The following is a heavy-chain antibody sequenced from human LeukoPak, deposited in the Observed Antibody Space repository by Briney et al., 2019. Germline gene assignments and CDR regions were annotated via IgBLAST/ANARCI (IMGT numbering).Heavy chain of an antibody. CDR2: IYRDGYI. Sequence: GGSLRLSCAASGFNVHDFYISWVRQAPGKGLEWVSVIYRDGYIYDSDSTEGRFTISRDKSKNTVDLQMTSLRAGDTATYYCARSFCSNGVCSLSGAYDIWGQGTMVTVAS. V-gene: IGHV3-53*01. D-gene: IGHD2-8*01. J-gene: IGHJ3*02. CDR3: ARSFCSNGVCSLSGAYDI. CDR1: GFNVHDFY.